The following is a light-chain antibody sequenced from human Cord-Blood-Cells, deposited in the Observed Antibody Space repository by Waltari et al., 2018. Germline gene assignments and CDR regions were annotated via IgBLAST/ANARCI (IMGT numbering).Light chain of an antibody. CDR3: CSYAGSDYV. Sequence: QSALTQPASVSGSPGQSITISCTGTSSDVGSYNLVSWYPQHPGKAPKLMIYEGSKRPSGVSNRFSGSKSGNTASLTISGRQAEDEADYYCCSYAGSDYVFGTGTKVTVL. J-gene: IGLJ1*01. V-gene: IGLV2-23*01. CDR2: EGS. CDR1: SSDVGSYNL.